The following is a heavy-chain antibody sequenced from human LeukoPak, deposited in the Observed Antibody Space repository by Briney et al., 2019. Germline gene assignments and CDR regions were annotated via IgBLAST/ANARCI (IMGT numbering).Heavy chain of an antibody. Sequence: SETLSLTCSVSGGSISSYYWSWIRQPAGKGLEWIGRIYTSGSTNYNPSLKSRVTMSVDTSKNQFSLKLSSVTAADTAVYYCAKSLYGSGSYYNWFDPWGQGTLVTVSS. J-gene: IGHJ5*02. CDR2: IYTSGST. CDR1: GGSISSYY. D-gene: IGHD3-10*01. V-gene: IGHV4-4*07. CDR3: AKSLYGSGSYYNWFDP.